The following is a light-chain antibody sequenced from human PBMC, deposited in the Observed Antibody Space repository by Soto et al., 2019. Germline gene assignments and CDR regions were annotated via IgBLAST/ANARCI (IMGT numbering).Light chain of an antibody. J-gene: IGLJ1*01. CDR3: SSYTSNSPHV. Sequence: QSVLTQPASVSGSPGQSITISCTGTSSDVGGYNYVSWYQQHPGKAPKLMIYDVSNRPSGVSIRFSGSKSGNTASLSISGLQAEDEADYYCSSYTSNSPHVFGTGTKLTV. CDR2: DVS. CDR1: SSDVGGYNY. V-gene: IGLV2-14*01.